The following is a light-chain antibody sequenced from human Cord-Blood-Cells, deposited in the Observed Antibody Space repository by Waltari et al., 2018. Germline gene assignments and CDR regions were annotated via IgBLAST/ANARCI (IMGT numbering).Light chain of an antibody. CDR2: EDS. CDR3: CSYAGSSTWV. CDR1: SSDVGSYNL. V-gene: IGLV2-23*01. J-gene: IGLJ2*01. Sequence: QSALTQPASVSGSPGQSLTISCTGTSSDVGSYNLVSWYQQQPGKAPKPMIYEDSKRPSGVSNRFSGSKSGNTASLTISGLQAEDEADYYCCSYAGSSTWVFGGGTKLTVL.